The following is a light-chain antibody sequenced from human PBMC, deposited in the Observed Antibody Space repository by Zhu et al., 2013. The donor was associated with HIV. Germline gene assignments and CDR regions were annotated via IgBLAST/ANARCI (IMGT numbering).Light chain of an antibody. J-gene: IGKJ1*01. CDR3: QQYNTYSWT. CDR2: DAS. Sequence: EFVLTQSPATLSLSPGERATLSCRVSQSLSSYLAWYQQKPGQAPRLIISDASSRATGVPDRFSGSGSGTDFTLTISSLQPDDSATYYCQQYNTYSWTFGQGTKVEI. CDR1: QSLSSY. V-gene: IGKV3-11*01.